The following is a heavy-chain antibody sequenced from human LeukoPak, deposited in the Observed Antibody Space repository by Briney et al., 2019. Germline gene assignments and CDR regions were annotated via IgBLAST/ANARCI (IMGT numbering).Heavy chain of an antibody. D-gene: IGHD3-10*01. Sequence: GRSLRLSCAASGFTFDDYATHWVRQAPGKGLEWVSGISWNSGSIGYADSVKGRFTISRDNAKNSLYLQMNSLRAEDMALYYCARDRSPGNFDYWGQGTLVTVSS. CDR1: GFTFDDYA. CDR2: ISWNSGSI. J-gene: IGHJ4*02. CDR3: ARDRSPGNFDY. V-gene: IGHV3-9*03.